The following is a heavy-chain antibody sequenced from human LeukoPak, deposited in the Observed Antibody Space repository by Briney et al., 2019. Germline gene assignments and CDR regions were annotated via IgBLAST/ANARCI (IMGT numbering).Heavy chain of an antibody. J-gene: IGHJ3*02. CDR2: INPNSGDT. CDR3: ARGSGIPIWGVVVVAATNAFDI. D-gene: IGHD2-15*01. V-gene: IGHV1-2*02. CDR1: GYTFTAYY. Sequence: GASLKVSCKASGYTFTAYYMHWVRQAPGQGLEWMGWINPNSGDTNYAQKFQGRVTMTRDTSISTAYMELSRLRSDDTAVYYCARGSGIPIWGVVVVAATNAFDIWGQGTMVTVSS.